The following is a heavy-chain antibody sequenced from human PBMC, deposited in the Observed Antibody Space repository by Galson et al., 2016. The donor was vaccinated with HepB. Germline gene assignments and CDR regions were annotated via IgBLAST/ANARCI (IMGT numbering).Heavy chain of an antibody. D-gene: IGHD1-1*01. CDR3: AKAMASATPRTNWFDP. CDR1: GFSFRNYG. Sequence: SLRLSCAASGFSFRNYGMHWVRQAPGQGLEWVAIISHDGGLKFYGDSVKGRFTISRDNSNNTLYLQMNSLRREDTAMYYCAKAMASATPRTNWFDPWGQGVLVTVS. J-gene: IGHJ5*02. CDR2: ISHDGGLK. V-gene: IGHV3-30*18.